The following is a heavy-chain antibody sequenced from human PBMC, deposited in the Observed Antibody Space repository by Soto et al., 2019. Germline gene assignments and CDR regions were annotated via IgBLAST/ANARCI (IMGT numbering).Heavy chain of an antibody. CDR2: ISYDGSNK. D-gene: IGHD3-22*01. Sequence: GGPLRLSCAASGFTFSSYGMHWVRQAPGKGLEWVAVISYDGSNKYYADSVKGRFTISRDNSKNTLYLQMNSLRAEDTAVYYCASTYYYDSSEVRWGQGTLVTVSS. V-gene: IGHV3-30*03. CDR3: ASTYYYDSSEVR. J-gene: IGHJ4*02. CDR1: GFTFSSYG.